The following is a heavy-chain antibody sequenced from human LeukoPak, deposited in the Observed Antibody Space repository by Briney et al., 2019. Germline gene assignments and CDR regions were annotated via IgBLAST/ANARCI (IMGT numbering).Heavy chain of an antibody. V-gene: IGHV4-39*01. CDR2: IYYSGST. CDR1: GGSISSSSYY. CDR3: ARHRFAGFGEFRRTVFDY. J-gene: IGHJ4*02. D-gene: IGHD3-10*01. Sequence: PSETLSLTCTVSGGSISSSSYYWGWIRQPPGKGLEWIGSIYYSGSTYYNPSLKSRVTISVDTSKNQFSLKLSSVTAADTAVYYCARHRFAGFGEFRRTVFDYWGQGTLVTVSS.